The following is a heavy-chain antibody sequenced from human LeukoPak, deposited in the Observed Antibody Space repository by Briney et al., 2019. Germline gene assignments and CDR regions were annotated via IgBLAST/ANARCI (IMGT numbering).Heavy chain of an antibody. CDR2: IYYRVTS. V-gene: IGHV4-61*01. Sequence: PSETLSLTCTVSGGSINSGNHYWSWIRQPPGKGLEWIGYIYYRVTSDYNPSLKSRVTMSVDMSTRQISLKLSSVTAADTAVYYCARAVGGDGSGSLWGPGTLVTVSS. J-gene: IGHJ4*02. CDR1: GGSINSGNHY. D-gene: IGHD3-10*01. CDR3: ARAVGGDGSGSL.